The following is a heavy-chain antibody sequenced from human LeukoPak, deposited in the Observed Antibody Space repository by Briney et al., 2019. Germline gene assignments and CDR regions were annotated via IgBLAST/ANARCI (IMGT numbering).Heavy chain of an antibody. D-gene: IGHD3-22*01. CDR2: IYSSGTT. CDR3: ARHFTYYYDSSGYPRDIFDI. CDR1: GASMSGYY. J-gene: IGHJ3*02. Sequence: SETLSLTCSASGASMSGYYWSWIRQSPGKGLVWIGYIYSSGTTNYNPSLKSRVTMSVDLSRNQFSLALNSVTAADTALYYCARHFTYYYDSSGYPRDIFDIWGQGTMVTVSS. V-gene: IGHV4-59*08.